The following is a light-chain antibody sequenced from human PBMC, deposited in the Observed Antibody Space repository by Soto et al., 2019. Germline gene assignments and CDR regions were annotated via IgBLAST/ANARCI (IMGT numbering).Light chain of an antibody. Sequence: DIQMTQSPSTLSASVGDRVTITCRASQSISTWLAWYQQKPGKAPKLLIYDASSLESGVPSRFRGSGSGTEFTLTISTLQPDDFATYYCQQYNTFSYTFGQGTKVDIK. V-gene: IGKV1-5*01. J-gene: IGKJ2*01. CDR1: QSISTW. CDR2: DAS. CDR3: QQYNTFSYT.